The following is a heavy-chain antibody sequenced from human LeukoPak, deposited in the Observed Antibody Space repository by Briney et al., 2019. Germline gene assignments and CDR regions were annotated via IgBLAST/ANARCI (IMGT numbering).Heavy chain of an antibody. CDR1: GYTFTSYY. CDR2: INPNSGGT. CDR3: AREGGSGSNWFDP. D-gene: IGHD3-10*01. J-gene: IGHJ5*02. Sequence: ASVKVSCKASGYTFTSYYMHWVRQAPGQGLEWMGWINPNSGGTNYAQKFQGRVTMTRDTSISTAYMELSRLRSDDTAVYYCAREGGSGSNWFDPWGQGTLVTVSS. V-gene: IGHV1-2*02.